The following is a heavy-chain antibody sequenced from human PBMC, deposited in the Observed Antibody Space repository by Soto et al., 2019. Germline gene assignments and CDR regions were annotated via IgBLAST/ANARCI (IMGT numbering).Heavy chain of an antibody. Sequence: SETLSLTCTVSGGSISSYYWYWIRQPPGKGLEWIGYIYYSGSTIYNPSLKSRVTISVDTSKNQFSLKLSSVTAADTAVYFCARDRHSSGMDVWGQGTTVPAP. CDR3: ARDRHSSGMDV. CDR2: IYYSGST. V-gene: IGHV4-59*12. CDR1: GGSISSYY. J-gene: IGHJ6*02.